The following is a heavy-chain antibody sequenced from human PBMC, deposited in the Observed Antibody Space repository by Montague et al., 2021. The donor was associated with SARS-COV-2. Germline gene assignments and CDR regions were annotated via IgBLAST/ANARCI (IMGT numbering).Heavy chain of an antibody. CDR3: ARHDHTDIGSPNWFDP. CDR1: GDSINSDTAF. Sequence: SETLSLTCTVSGDSINSDTAFWGWVRQSPGEGLEWIGSMVYSGRNFYNGALRSRLTISVDTSKNQFYLELRAGTAGDTGLYYCARHDHTDIGSPNWFDPWGQGTLVTGSS. CDR2: MVYSGRN. J-gene: IGHJ5*02. V-gene: IGHV4-39*01. D-gene: IGHD5-18*01.